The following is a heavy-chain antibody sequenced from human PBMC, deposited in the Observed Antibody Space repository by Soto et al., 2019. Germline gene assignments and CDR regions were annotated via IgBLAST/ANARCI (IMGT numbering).Heavy chain of an antibody. CDR2: ISTYSGYT. J-gene: IGHJ4*02. Sequence: QAQLVQSGAEVKKPGASVRVSCKASGYTFTAFGISWVRQAPGQGLEWMGRISTYSGYTNSAQKLQDRATLTTDTPTSTAYMELRSLRSDDTAVYYCARDYGDYVNTDYWGQGTLVPVSS. D-gene: IGHD4-17*01. CDR1: GYTFTAFG. V-gene: IGHV1-18*01. CDR3: ARDYGDYVNTDY.